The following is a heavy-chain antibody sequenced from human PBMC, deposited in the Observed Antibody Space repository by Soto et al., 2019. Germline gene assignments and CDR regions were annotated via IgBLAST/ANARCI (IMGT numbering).Heavy chain of an antibody. Sequence: QIQLVQSGGEVKKPGASVKVSCKASGYTFRSYGISWVRQAPGQGLEWVGWISAYNGDTHYAPKFQDRITLTTETSTDTAYMELRSLRLDDTAVYYCARSPGVFDYWGQGTLVTVSS. CDR3: ARSPGVFDY. CDR2: ISAYNGDT. CDR1: GYTFRSYG. J-gene: IGHJ4*02. V-gene: IGHV1-18*04. D-gene: IGHD3-10*01.